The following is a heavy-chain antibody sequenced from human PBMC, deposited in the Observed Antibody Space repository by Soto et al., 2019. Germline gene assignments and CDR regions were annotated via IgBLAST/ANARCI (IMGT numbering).Heavy chain of an antibody. V-gene: IGHV1-69*08. CDR2: IITVLGTT. CDR1: GDTFSSYA. J-gene: IGHJ6*02. CDR3: ARRRCFGDECYHKNSSEMDV. D-gene: IGHD2-21*01. Sequence: QVQLVQSGAELKKTGSSVKVSCRASGDTFSSYAVNWVRQAPGRGLEWMGRIITVLGTTDYAQNFKGRLTITAEKSTKKVDMEAESQRTEETDAYYSARRRCFGDECYHKNSSEMDVWGQSTTVTV.